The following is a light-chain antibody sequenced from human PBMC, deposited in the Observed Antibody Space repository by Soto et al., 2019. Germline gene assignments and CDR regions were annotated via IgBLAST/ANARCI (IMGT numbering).Light chain of an antibody. J-gene: IGKJ1*01. CDR1: QSVRSN. CDR3: QQYNNWPGT. V-gene: IGKV3-15*01. CDR2: GAS. Sequence: EVVMPQSPATLSLSPGERATLSCRASQSVRSNLAWYQQKPGQAPRLLMYGASTRATSIPARFGGSGSGTEFTLTISSLQSEDFAVYYCQQYNNWPGTFGQGTRVEIK.